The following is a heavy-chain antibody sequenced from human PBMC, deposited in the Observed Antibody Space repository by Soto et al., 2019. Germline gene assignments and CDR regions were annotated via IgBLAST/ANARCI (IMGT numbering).Heavy chain of an antibody. V-gene: IGHV4-34*01. J-gene: IGHJ5*02. CDR3: ARSKACSSTSCSPSSFDP. CDR1: GGSFSGYY. Sequence: SETLSLTCAVYGGSFSGYYWSWIRQPPGKGLEWIGEINHSGSTNYNPSLKSRVTISVDTSKNQFSLKLSSVTAADTAVYYCARSKACSSTSCSPSSFDPWGQGTLVTASS. D-gene: IGHD2-2*01. CDR2: INHSGST.